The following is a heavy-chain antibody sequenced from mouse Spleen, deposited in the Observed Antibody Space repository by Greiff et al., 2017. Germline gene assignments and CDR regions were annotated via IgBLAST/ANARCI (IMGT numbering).Heavy chain of an antibody. V-gene: IGHV5-16*01. CDR2: INYDGSST. J-gene: IGHJ2*01. Sequence: EVHLVESEGGLVQPGSSMKLSCTASGFTFSDYYMAWVRQVPEKGLEWVANINYDGSSTYYLDSLKSRFIISRDNAKNILYLQMSSLKSEDTATYYCARGGNYGYFDYWGQGTTLTVSS. CDR1: GFTFSDYY. D-gene: IGHD2-1*01. CDR3: ARGGNYGYFDY.